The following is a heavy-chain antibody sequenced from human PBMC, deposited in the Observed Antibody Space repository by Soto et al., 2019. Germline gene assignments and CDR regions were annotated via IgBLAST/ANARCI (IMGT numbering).Heavy chain of an antibody. D-gene: IGHD3-22*01. Sequence: VASVKVSCQASGYTFTSYYMHWVRQAPGQGLEWMGIINPSGGSTSYAQKFQGRVTMTRDTSTSTVYMELSSLRSEDTAVYYCARDEGKYYYDSSGYYLPPYYYYGMDVWGQGTTVTVSS. V-gene: IGHV1-46*01. CDR2: INPSGGST. CDR3: ARDEGKYYYDSSGYYLPPYYYYGMDV. J-gene: IGHJ6*02. CDR1: GYTFTSYY.